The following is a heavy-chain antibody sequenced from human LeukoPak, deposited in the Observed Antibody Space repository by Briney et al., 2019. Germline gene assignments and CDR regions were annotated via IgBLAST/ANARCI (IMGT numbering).Heavy chain of an antibody. J-gene: IGHJ4*02. CDR3: VRWGSAGLTLDY. CDR1: GFTFSTYG. CDR2: IRNDGTNK. Sequence: GGSLRLSCAASGFTFSTYGLHWVRQAPGKGLEWVAVIRNDGTNKYYTDSVKGRFTISKDNSRNTLNLQMDSLRVEDTAVYYCVRWGSAGLTLDYWGQGTLVTVSS. V-gene: IGHV3-33*01. D-gene: IGHD3-16*01.